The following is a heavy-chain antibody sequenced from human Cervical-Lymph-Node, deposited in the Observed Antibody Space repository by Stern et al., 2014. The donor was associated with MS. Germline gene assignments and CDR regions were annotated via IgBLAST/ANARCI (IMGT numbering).Heavy chain of an antibody. Sequence: EVQLVESGGGLVQPGRSLRLSCAASGFNFDDYAMHWARQVPGKGLEWVSGISWNSATKGYADSVKGRFTISRDNAKNSLYLQMNSLRDEDTAFYYCAKDIRSYDFWSGPLTGPSMDVWGQGTAVTVSS. J-gene: IGHJ6*02. V-gene: IGHV3-9*01. D-gene: IGHD3-3*01. CDR3: AKDIRSYDFWSGPLTGPSMDV. CDR2: ISWNSATK. CDR1: GFNFDDYA.